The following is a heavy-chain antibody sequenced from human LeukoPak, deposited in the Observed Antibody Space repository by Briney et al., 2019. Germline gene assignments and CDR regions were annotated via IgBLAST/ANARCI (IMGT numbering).Heavy chain of an antibody. CDR1: GFTFSSYA. V-gene: IGHV3-30*04. J-gene: IGHJ4*02. Sequence: GGSLRLSCAASGFTFSSYAMHWVRQAPGKGLEWVAVISYDGSNKYYADSVKGRFTISRDNSKNTLYLQMNSLRAEDTAVYYCARDSGRWFGESIDYWGQGTLDTVSS. CDR3: ARDSGRWFGESIDY. CDR2: ISYDGSNK. D-gene: IGHD3-10*01.